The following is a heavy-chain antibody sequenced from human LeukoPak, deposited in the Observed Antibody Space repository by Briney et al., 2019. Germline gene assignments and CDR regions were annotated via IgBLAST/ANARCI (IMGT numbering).Heavy chain of an antibody. CDR1: GGSFSGYY. CDR3: ARDFVDTAMVISYYGMDL. D-gene: IGHD5-18*01. CDR2: IYTSGST. J-gene: IGHJ6*02. V-gene: IGHV4-59*10. Sequence: SETLSLTCAVYGGSFSGYYWSWIRQPPGKGLEWIGRIYTSGSTNYNPSLKSRVTMSVDTSKNQFSLKLSSVTAADTAVYYCARDFVDTAMVISYYGMDLWGQGTTVTVSS.